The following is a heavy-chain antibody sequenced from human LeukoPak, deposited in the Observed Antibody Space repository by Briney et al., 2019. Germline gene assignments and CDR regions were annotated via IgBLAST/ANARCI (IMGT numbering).Heavy chain of an antibody. V-gene: IGHV4-39*07. CDR3: ARVRKYYYYYYMDV. CDR2: INHSGST. J-gene: IGHJ6*03. CDR1: GGSISSGSYY. Sequence: SQTLSLTCTVSGGSISSGSYYWSWIRQPPGKGLEWIVEINHSGSTNYNPSLKSRVTISVDTSKNQFSLKLSSVTAADTAVYYCARVRKYYYYYYMDVWGKGTTVTVSS.